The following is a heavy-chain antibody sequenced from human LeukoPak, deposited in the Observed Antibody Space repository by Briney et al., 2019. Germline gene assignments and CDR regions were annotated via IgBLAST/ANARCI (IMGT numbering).Heavy chain of an antibody. Sequence: PSETLSLTCTVSGGSISSSSYYWGWIRQPPGKGLEWIGSIYYSGSTYYNPSLKSRVTISVDTSKNQFSLKLSSVTAADTAVYYCARDVRFGEFYFDYWGQGTLVTVSS. CDR3: ARDVRFGEFYFDY. CDR1: GGSISSSSYY. D-gene: IGHD3-10*01. J-gene: IGHJ4*02. V-gene: IGHV4-39*07. CDR2: IYYSGST.